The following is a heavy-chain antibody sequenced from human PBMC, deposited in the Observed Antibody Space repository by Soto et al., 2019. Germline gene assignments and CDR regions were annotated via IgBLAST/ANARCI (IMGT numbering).Heavy chain of an antibody. CDR2: ILSSGST. CDR1: GDSISSFY. D-gene: IGHD2-2*01. Sequence: QVQLQESGPGLVKPSETLSLTCTVSGDSISSFYWTWMRQPPGKGLEWVGYILSSGSTTYNHSLKRRLTISVDTSENQFSLKLTSVTAADTAIYYCARVGYCSSTPCWPIGYFEYWGQGTLVTVSS. V-gene: IGHV4-59*01. CDR3: ARVGYCSSTPCWPIGYFEY. J-gene: IGHJ4*02.